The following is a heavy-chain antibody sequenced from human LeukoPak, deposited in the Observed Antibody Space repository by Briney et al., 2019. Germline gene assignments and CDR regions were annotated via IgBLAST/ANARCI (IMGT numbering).Heavy chain of an antibody. CDR1: GGSISSSSYY. V-gene: IGHV4-39*01. CDR3: ASLMIAVAAFDR. CDR2: IYYSGST. J-gene: IGHJ1*01. D-gene: IGHD3-22*01. Sequence: SETLSLTCTVSGGSISSSSYYWGWIRQPPGKGLEWIGSIYYSGSTYYNPSLKSRVTISVDTSKNQFSLKLSSVTAADTAVYYCASLMIAVAAFDRRGQGSRVIVSS.